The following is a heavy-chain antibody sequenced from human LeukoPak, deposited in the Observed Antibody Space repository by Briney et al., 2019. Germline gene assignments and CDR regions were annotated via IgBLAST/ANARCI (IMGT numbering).Heavy chain of an antibody. J-gene: IGHJ4*02. D-gene: IGHD4-17*01. CDR3: ARDTVSMTTVTFFDY. Sequence: TSQTLSLTCTVSGGSISSGDYYWSWIRQPPGKGLEWIGYIYYGGSTYYNPSLKSRVTISVDTSKNQFSLKLSSVTAADTAVYYCARDTVSMTTVTFFDYWGQGTLVTVSS. V-gene: IGHV4-30-4*01. CDR2: IYYGGST. CDR1: GGSISSGDYY.